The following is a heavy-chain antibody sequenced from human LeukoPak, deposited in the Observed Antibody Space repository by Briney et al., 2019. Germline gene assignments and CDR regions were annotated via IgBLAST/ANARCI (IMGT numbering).Heavy chain of an antibody. CDR2: IKQDGSEK. CDR3: ARVIPPQYYYDSSGYYLTDAFDY. D-gene: IGHD3-22*01. J-gene: IGHJ4*02. Sequence: QPGGSLRLSCAAPGFTFSSYWMSWVRQAPGKGLEWVANIKQDGSEKYYVDSVKGRFTISRDNAKDSLYLQMNSLRAEDTAVYYCARVIPPQYYYDSSGYYLTDAFDYWGQGTLVTVSS. V-gene: IGHV3-7*01. CDR1: GFTFSSYW.